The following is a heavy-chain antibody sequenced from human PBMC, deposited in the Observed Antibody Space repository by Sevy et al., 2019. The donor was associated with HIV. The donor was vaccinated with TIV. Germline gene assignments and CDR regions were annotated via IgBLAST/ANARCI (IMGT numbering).Heavy chain of an antibody. J-gene: IGHJ6*02. V-gene: IGHV3-30*04. D-gene: IGHD4-17*01. Sequence: GGSLRLSCAASGFPFGSYSMHWVRHAAGKGLEWVAVISCDGDNKLYANSVKGRFTISRDNSKRKLILVMNSLRTEDTAVYFCAGDATDYPSYYYLCGLDAWGQGTTVTVSS. CDR3: AGDATDYPSYYYLCGLDA. CDR2: ISCDGDNK. CDR1: GFPFGSYS.